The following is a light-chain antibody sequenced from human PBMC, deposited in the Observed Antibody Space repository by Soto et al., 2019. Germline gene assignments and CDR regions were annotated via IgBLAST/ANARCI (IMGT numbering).Light chain of an antibody. Sequence: QSALTQPRSVSGSPGQSVTISCTGTSSDVGGYNYVSWFQQHPGKVPKLMIFDVSKRPSGVPDRFSGSKSGSTASLTISGLQAEDEAEYYCCSNAGTYIYVFGTGTKVTVL. CDR3: CSNAGTYIYV. V-gene: IGLV2-11*01. CDR2: DVS. CDR1: SSDVGGYNY. J-gene: IGLJ1*01.